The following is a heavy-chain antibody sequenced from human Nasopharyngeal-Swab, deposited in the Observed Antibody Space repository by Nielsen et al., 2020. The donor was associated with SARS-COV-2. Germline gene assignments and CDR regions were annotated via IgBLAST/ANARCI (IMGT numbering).Heavy chain of an antibody. Sequence: SVKVSCKASGGTFSSYAISWVRQAPGQGLEWMGGIIPIFGTADYAQKFQDRVAITADESTSTAYMELSSLRSEDTAVYYCARSGYSNSDIDYWGQGTLVAVSS. CDR2: IIPIFGTA. CDR1: GGTFSSYA. J-gene: IGHJ4*02. V-gene: IGHV1-69*13. D-gene: IGHD6-6*01. CDR3: ARSGYSNSDIDY.